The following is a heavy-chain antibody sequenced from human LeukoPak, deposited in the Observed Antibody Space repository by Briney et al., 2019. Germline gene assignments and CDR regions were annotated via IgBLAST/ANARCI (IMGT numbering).Heavy chain of an antibody. CDR3: AKFYDVLTGYYTSLDY. D-gene: IGHD3-9*01. V-gene: IGHV3-23*01. CDR1: GFTFSSYG. CDR2: ISGSGGSA. Sequence: GGSLRLSCAASGFTFSSYGMSWVRQAPGKGLEWVSVISGSGGSAYYADSVKGRFTISRDNSKNTLYLQMNSLRAEDTAVYYCAKFYDVLTGYYTSLDYWGQGTLVTVSS. J-gene: IGHJ4*02.